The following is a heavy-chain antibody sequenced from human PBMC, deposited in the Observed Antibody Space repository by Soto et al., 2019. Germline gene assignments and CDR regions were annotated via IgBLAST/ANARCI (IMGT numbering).Heavy chain of an antibody. CDR2: IIPIFGTA. D-gene: IGHD5-18*01. CDR3: ARSLQLASRGYFDY. J-gene: IGHJ4*02. V-gene: IGHV1-69*06. Sequence: GASVKVSCKASGGTFSSYAISWARQAPGQGLEWMGGIIPIFGTANYAQKFQGRVTITADKSTSTAYMELSSLRSEDTAVYYCARSLQLASRGYFDYWGQGTLVTVSS. CDR1: GGTFSSYA.